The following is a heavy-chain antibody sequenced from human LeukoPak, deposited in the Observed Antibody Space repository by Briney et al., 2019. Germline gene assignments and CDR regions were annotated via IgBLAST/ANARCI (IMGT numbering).Heavy chain of an antibody. CDR2: IYYSGST. Sequence: SETLSLTCTVFGGSISSYYWSWIRQPPGKGLEWIGYIYYSGSTNYNPSLKSRVTISVDTSKNQFSLKLSSVTAADTAVYYCASQRKTYYYDSSGYYYFDYWGQGTLVTVSS. CDR3: ASQRKTYYYDSSGYYYFDY. D-gene: IGHD3-22*01. CDR1: GGSISSYY. J-gene: IGHJ4*02. V-gene: IGHV4-59*01.